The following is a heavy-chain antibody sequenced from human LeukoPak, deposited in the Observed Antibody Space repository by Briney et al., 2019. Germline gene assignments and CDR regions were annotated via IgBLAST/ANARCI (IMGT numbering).Heavy chain of an antibody. CDR2: ISSSRSYT. J-gene: IGHJ3*02. D-gene: IGHD2-15*01. CDR3: ARHIWLPFCSGGSCNRGDAFDI. Sequence: GGSLRLSCAASGFTFSNYYMSWIRQAPGKGLEWVSYISSSRSYTNYADSVKGRFTIPRDNAKNSLYLQMNSLRAEDTAVYYCARHIWLPFCSGGSCNRGDAFDIWGQGTMVTVSS. V-gene: IGHV3-11*06. CDR1: GFTFSNYY.